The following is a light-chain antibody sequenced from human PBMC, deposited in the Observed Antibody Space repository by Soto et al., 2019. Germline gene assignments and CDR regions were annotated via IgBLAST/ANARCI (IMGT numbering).Light chain of an antibody. CDR2: GAS. CDR3: QQYGSSPWT. Sequence: EIVLTQSTATLPLSPGERLTLYYMASQSVRSYLAWYQQKPGQAPRLLIYGASYRAAGVPDRFSGSGSGTDFTLTISRLEPEDFALYYCQQYGSSPWTFGQGTKVDI. CDR1: QSVRSY. V-gene: IGKV3-20*01. J-gene: IGKJ1*01.